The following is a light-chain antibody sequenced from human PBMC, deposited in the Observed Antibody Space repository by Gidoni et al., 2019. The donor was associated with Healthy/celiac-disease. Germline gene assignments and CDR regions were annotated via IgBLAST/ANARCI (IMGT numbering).Light chain of an antibody. J-gene: IGKJ5*01. CDR2: GAF. Sequence: IVLTQSPGTLSLSPGERATLSCRASQSVSSSYLAWYQQKPGQAPRLLIHGAFSRATCIPDRFSGSGSGTDFTLTISRLEPEDFAVYYFQQYGSSPPITFGQGTRLEIK. CDR3: QQYGSSPPIT. V-gene: IGKV3-20*01. CDR1: QSVSSSY.